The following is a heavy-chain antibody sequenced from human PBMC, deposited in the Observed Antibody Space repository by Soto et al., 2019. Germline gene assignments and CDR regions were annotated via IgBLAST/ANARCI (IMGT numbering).Heavy chain of an antibody. CDR3: ARDILEVLDTAMVYEADYFDY. J-gene: IGHJ4*02. Sequence: QVQLVQSGAEVKKPGASVKVSCKASGYTFTGYYMHWVRQAPGQGLEWMGWINPNSGGTNYAQKSQGRVTMTRDTSISTAYMKLSRLRSDGTAVYYCARDILEVLDTAMVYEADYFDYWGQGTLVTVSS. CDR1: GYTFTGYY. V-gene: IGHV1-2*02. D-gene: IGHD5-18*01. CDR2: INPNSGGT.